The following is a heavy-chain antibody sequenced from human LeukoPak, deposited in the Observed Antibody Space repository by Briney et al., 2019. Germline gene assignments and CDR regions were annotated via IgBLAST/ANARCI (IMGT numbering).Heavy chain of an antibody. V-gene: IGHV1-8*01. D-gene: IGHD3-22*01. J-gene: IGHJ5*02. Sequence: GASVKVSCKASGYTFTSYEINWVRQATGQGLEWMGLMNPNSGNTGYAQKFQGRVTMTRNTSISTAYMELSSLRSEDTAVYYCARAANYYDSSGYYPRWFDPWGQGTLVTVSS. CDR2: MNPNSGNT. CDR1: GYTFTSYE. CDR3: ARAANYYDSSGYYPRWFDP.